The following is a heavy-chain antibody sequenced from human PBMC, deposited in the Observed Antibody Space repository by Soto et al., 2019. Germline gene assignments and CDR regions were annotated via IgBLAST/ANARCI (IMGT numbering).Heavy chain of an antibody. CDR1: GGSINNHY. V-gene: IGHV4-59*11. CDR3: ARANWYSEY. CDR2: IDYTGST. D-gene: IGHD7-27*01. Sequence: QVHLQESGPGLVKPSETLSLTCTVSGGSINNHYWSWIRQPPGEGLEWIGYIDYTGSTNYNPSLKSRVTMSVDTSKIQFSLNLASLTAADTAIYYCARANWYSEYWGQGTLVTVSS. J-gene: IGHJ4*02.